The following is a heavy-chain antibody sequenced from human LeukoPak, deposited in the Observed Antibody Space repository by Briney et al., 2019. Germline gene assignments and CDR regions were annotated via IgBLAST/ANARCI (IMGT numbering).Heavy chain of an antibody. CDR2: IYHSGST. CDR3: ASVSGGDAFDI. D-gene: IGHD2-15*01. Sequence: PSETLSLTCAVSGYSISSGYYWGWIRQPPGKGLEWIGSIYHSGSTYYNPSLKSRVTISVDTSKNQFSLKLSSVTAADMAVYYCASVSGGDAFDIWGQGTMVTVSS. CDR1: GYSISSGYY. V-gene: IGHV4-38-2*01. J-gene: IGHJ3*02.